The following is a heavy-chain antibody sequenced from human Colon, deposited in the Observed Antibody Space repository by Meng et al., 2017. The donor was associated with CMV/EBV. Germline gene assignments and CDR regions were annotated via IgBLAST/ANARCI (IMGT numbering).Heavy chain of an antibody. CDR3: VRDDCSPGMDA. D-gene: IGHD2-15*01. J-gene: IGHJ6*02. Sequence: ASVKVSCKASGYSFISYSITWVRHVPGQGLEWMGWINVYDGDANYAQKFQGRVTLTRDTATNTAYMELSGLTSDDSGVYFCVRDDCSPGMDAWGQGTTVTVSS. CDR1: GYSFISYS. V-gene: IGHV1-18*01. CDR2: INVYDGDA.